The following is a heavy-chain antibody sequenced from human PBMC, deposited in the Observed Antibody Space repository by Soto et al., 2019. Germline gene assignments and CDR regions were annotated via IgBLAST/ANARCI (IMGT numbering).Heavy chain of an antibody. J-gene: IGHJ5*02. Sequence: ASVKVSCKASGGTFSSYTISWVRQAPGQGLEWMGRIIPILDIANYAQKFQGRVTITADKSTSTAYMELSSLRSEDMAVYYCARDWRFGEFTYNWFDPWGQG. D-gene: IGHD3-10*01. CDR3: ARDWRFGEFTYNWFDP. CDR1: GGTFSSYT. V-gene: IGHV1-69*04. CDR2: IIPILDIA.